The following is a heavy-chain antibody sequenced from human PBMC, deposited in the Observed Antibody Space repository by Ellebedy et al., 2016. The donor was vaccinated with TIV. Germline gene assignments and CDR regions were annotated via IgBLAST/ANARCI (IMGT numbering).Heavy chain of an antibody. V-gene: IGHV3-33*01. CDR3: ARDLNPAYGSGSYSDSHYYYYGMDV. CDR1: GFTFSSYG. D-gene: IGHD3-10*01. Sequence: GGSLRLXXAASGFTFSSYGMHWVRQAPGKGLEWVAVIWYDGSNKYYADSVKGRFTISRDNSKNTLYLQMNSLRAEDTAVYYCARDLNPAYGSGSYSDSHYYYYGMDVWGQGTTVTVSS. J-gene: IGHJ6*02. CDR2: IWYDGSNK.